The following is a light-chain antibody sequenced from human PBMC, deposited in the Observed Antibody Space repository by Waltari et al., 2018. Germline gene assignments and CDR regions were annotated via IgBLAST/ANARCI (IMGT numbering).Light chain of an antibody. Sequence: EIVLTQSPGTMSLSPGDRAILSCRASQTINSNHLAWYQQKPGQAPRLLIHGASSRTPGHPDRFFGRGSRHHLPLTIHTPSPYPSRFYSSLT. CDR3: LT. CDR2: GAS. J-gene: IGKJ4*01. V-gene: IGKV3-20*01. CDR1: QTINSNH.